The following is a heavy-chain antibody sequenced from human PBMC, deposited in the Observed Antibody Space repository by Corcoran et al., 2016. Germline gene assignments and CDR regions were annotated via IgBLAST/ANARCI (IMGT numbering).Heavy chain of an antibody. CDR2: IYWDDDK. J-gene: IGHJ5*02. D-gene: IGHD3-10*01. Sequence: QITLKESGPTLVKPTQTLTLTCTFSGFSLSTSGVGVGWIRQPPGKALEWLALIYWDDDKRYSPSLKSRLTITKDTAKNQVVLTMTNMDPVDTATYYGAHRRMVRGVKGNWFDPWGQGTLVTVSS. CDR3: AHRRMVRGVKGNWFDP. V-gene: IGHV2-5*02. CDR1: GFSLSTSGVG.